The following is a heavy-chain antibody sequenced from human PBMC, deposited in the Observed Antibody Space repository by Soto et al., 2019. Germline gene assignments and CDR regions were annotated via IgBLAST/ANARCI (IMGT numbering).Heavy chain of an antibody. CDR3: ARGDATKIVVTTYYAMDV. J-gene: IGHJ6*02. D-gene: IGHD4-17*01. CDR2: IIPVFGTA. CDR1: GGSHSNYG. V-gene: IGHV1-69*13. Sequence: GASVKVSCKASGGSHSNYGISWVRQAPGQGLEWMGGIIPVFGTANYAQKFQGRVTITADESTNIVYMDVTSLRSEDTAVYYCARGDATKIVVTTYYAMDVWGQGTTVTVSS.